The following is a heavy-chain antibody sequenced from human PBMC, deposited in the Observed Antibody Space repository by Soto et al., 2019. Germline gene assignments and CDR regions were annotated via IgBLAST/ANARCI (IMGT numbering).Heavy chain of an antibody. CDR3: ARLSGSYPYYYYMDV. CDR1: GGSISSSSYY. Sequence: SETLSLTCTVSGGSISSSSYYWGWIRQPPGKGLEWIGSIYYSGSTYYNPSLKSRVTISVDTSKNQFSLKLSSGTAADTAVYYCARLSGSYPYYYYMDVWGKGTTVTVSS. D-gene: IGHD1-26*01. J-gene: IGHJ6*03. V-gene: IGHV4-39*01. CDR2: IYYSGST.